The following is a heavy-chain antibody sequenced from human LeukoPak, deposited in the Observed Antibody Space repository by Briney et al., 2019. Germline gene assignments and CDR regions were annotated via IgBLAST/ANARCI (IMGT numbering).Heavy chain of an antibody. J-gene: IGHJ3*02. CDR1: GDTFIPYT. D-gene: IGHD3-10*01. CDR3: ARDLGGFEDI. Sequence: ASVKVSCKASGDTFIPYTFSWVRQAPGQGLEWMGWINPNSGGTNYAQKFQGWVTMTRDTSISTAYMELSRLRSDDTAVYYCARDLGGFEDIWGQGTMVTVSS. CDR2: INPNSGGT. V-gene: IGHV1-2*04.